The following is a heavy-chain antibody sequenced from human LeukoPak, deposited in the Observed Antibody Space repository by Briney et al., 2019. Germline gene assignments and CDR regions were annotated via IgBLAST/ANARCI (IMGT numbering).Heavy chain of an antibody. V-gene: IGHV3-48*01. CDR1: GFTFTRYA. Sequence: GGSLRLSCAASGFTFTRYAMSWVRQAPGKGLEWLSYISTTSGTIYYADSVKGRFTISRENAKNSLYLQMNSLRAEDTAVYYCAGGYCSDGTFYRFDPWGQGTLVTVSS. CDR3: AGGYCSDGTFYRFDP. CDR2: ISTTSGTI. D-gene: IGHD2-15*01. J-gene: IGHJ5*02.